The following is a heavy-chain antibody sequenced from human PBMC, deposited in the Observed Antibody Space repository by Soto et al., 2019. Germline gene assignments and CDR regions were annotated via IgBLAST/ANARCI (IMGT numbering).Heavy chain of an antibody. CDR3: ARAGYCSGGSCYSVIDY. D-gene: IGHD2-15*01. Sequence: QVQLVQSGAEVKKPGASVKVSCKASGYTFTSYDINWVRQATGQGLEWMGWMNPNSGNTGYAQKFQGRVTMTRNTSIRTAYMELSSLRSEDTAVYYCARAGYCSGGSCYSVIDYWGQGTLVTVSS. V-gene: IGHV1-8*01. CDR1: GYTFTSYD. J-gene: IGHJ4*02. CDR2: MNPNSGNT.